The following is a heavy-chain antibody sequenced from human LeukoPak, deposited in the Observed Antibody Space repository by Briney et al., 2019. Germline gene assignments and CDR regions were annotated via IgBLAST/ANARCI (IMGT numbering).Heavy chain of an antibody. D-gene: IGHD3/OR15-3a*01. J-gene: IGHJ4*02. V-gene: IGHV4-59*04. CDR1: GGSISSYY. CDR2: IFYSGST. CDR3: ARQTGSGLFILP. Sequence: PSETLSLTCSVSGGSISSYYWSWIRQPPGKGLEWIGNIFYSGSTYYSPSLKSRVTISLDTSRNQFSLKLTSVTAADTAVYYCARQTGSGLFILPGGQGTLVTVSS.